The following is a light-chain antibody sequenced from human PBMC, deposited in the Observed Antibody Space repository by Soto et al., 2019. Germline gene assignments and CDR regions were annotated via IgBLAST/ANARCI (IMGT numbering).Light chain of an antibody. CDR2: KAS. J-gene: IGKJ1*01. CDR1: QSISNW. V-gene: IGKV1-5*03. Sequence: DIQMTQSPSTLSASVGDRVTITCRASQSISNWLAWYQQKPGKAPKVLIYKASNLESGVPSRFSGSGSGTEFTLTISSLQPDDFATYYCQQYNSYSQTFGQGTKVDIK. CDR3: QQYNSYSQT.